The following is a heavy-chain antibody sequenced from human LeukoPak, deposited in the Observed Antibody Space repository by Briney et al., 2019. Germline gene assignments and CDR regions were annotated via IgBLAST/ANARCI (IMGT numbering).Heavy chain of an antibody. CDR1: GFTFSSYS. J-gene: IGHJ4*02. CDR3: ARDNYDSSTPYYFDY. D-gene: IGHD3-22*01. Sequence: PGGSLRPSCAASGFTFSSYSMNWVRQAPGKGLEWLSYISSSSSTIYYADSVKGRFTISRDNARNSLYLQMNSLRAEDTAVYYCARDNYDSSTPYYFDYWGQGTLVTVSS. CDR2: ISSSSSTI. V-gene: IGHV3-48*04.